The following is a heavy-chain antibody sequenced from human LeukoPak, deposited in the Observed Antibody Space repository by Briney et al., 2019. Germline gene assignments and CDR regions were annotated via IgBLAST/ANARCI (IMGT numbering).Heavy chain of an antibody. D-gene: IGHD3-10*01. CDR1: GGTFSSYA. V-gene: IGHV1-69*04. J-gene: IGHJ6*03. Sequence: SVKVSCKASGGTFSSYAISWVRQAPGQGLEWMGRIIPILGIANYAQKFQGRVTITADKSTSTAYMELSSLRSEDTAVYYCARGGPGGRDYYYYYMDVWGKGTTVTVSS. CDR2: IIPILGIA. CDR3: ARGGPGGRDYYYYYMDV.